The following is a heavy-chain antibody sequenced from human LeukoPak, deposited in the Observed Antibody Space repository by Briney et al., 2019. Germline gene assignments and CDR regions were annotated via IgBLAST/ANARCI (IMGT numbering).Heavy chain of an antibody. CDR1: GFTFSSYA. Sequence: TGGSLRLSCAASGFTFSSYAMSWVRQAPGEGREWVSSISSGSAYISYADSVKGRFTISRDNAKNSLYLQMNSLRAEDTAVYSCARDVGPHDYWGQGILVTVSS. J-gene: IGHJ4*02. D-gene: IGHD1-26*01. V-gene: IGHV3-21*01. CDR2: ISSGSAYI. CDR3: ARDVGPHDY.